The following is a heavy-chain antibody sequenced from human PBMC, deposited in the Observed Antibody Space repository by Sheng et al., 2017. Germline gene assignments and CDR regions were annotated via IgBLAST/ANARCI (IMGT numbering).Heavy chain of an antibody. CDR3: ARGCRLAGYSSSCYPLYYYGMDV. CDR2: INHSGST. CDR1: GGSFSGYY. D-gene: IGHD6-13*01. Sequence: QVQLQQWGAGLLKPSETLSLTCAVYGGSFSGYYWSWIRQPPGKGLEWIGEINHSGSTNYNPSLKSRVTISVDTSKNQFSLKLSSVTAADTAVYYCARGCRLAGYSSSCYPLYYYGMDVVGPRDHGHRLL. J-gene: IGHJ6*02. V-gene: IGHV4-34*01.